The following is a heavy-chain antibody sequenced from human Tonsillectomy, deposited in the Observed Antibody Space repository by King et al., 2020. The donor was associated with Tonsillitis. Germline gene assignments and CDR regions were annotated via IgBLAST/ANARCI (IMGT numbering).Heavy chain of an antibody. CDR1: GYTFPTYG. CDR3: ARAREDYYDSSGYDY. V-gene: IGHV1-18*04. CDR2: INAYSGNT. Sequence: QLVQSGAEVKKPGASVKVSCKASGYTFPTYGISWVRQAPGQGLEWMGRINAYSGNTNYAQKLQGRVTMATDTSTSTAYMELRSLGSKDTAVYYCARAREDYYDSSGYDYCGQGPLVTVSS. D-gene: IGHD3-22*01. J-gene: IGHJ4*02.